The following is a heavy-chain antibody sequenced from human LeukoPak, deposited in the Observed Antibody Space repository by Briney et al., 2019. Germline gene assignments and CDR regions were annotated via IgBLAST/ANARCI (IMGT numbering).Heavy chain of an antibody. J-gene: IGHJ4*02. CDR3: ARTYGDGYYFDY. D-gene: IGHD4-17*01. CDR2: IYHSGST. Sequence: SQTLSLTCAVSGGSISSGGYSWSWIRQPPGKGLEWIGYIYHSGSTYYNPSLKSRVTISVDRSKSQFSLKLSSVTAADTAVYYCARTYGDGYYFDYWGQGTLVTVSS. V-gene: IGHV4-30-2*01. CDR1: GGSISSGGYS.